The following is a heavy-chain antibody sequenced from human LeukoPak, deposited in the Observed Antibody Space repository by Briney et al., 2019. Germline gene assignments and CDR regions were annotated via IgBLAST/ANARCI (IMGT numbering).Heavy chain of an antibody. CDR1: GDSLSQYS. V-gene: IGHV4-34*01. J-gene: IGHJ6*03. Sequence: PSETLSLTCAVSGDSLSQYSWTWIRQPPGKGLEWLAEINPSGSPDYNPALKSRATISVDTSKKQFSLRVASVTAADTAVYYCASVRHDPLEYYYYFDVWGKGTTVTVSS. CDR3: ASVRHDPLEYYYYFDV. D-gene: IGHD2/OR15-2a*01. CDR2: INPSGSP.